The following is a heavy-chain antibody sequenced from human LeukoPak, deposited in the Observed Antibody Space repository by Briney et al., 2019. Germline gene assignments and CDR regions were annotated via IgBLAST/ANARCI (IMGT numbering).Heavy chain of an antibody. Sequence: GGSLRLSCAASGFTFSSHAMTWVRQAPGKGLEWVSSISVNGGTTYYADSVKGRFTISRDSSKNTLYLQMNSLRAEDTAVYYCVKGGGNVRRYFEYWGQGTLVTVSS. CDR1: GFTFSSHA. CDR2: ISVNGGTT. J-gene: IGHJ4*02. V-gene: IGHV3-23*01. CDR3: VKGGGNVRRYFEY. D-gene: IGHD4-23*01.